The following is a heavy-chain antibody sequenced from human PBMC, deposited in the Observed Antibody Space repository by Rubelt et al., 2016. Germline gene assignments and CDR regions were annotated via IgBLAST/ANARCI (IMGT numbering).Heavy chain of an antibody. D-gene: IGHD3-3*01. Sequence: YYWGWIRQPPGKGLEWIGSVYYSGSTYYNPSLKSRVTISVDTSKNQFSLKLSSVTAAATAVHYCARRLDITIFGVVIKDWYFDLWGRGTLVTVAS. V-gene: IGHV4-39*01. CDR3: ARRLDITIFGVVIKDWYFDL. CDR1: YY. J-gene: IGHJ2*01. CDR2: VYYSGST.